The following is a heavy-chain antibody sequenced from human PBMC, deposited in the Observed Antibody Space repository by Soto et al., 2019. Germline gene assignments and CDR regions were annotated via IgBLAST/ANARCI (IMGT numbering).Heavy chain of an antibody. CDR1: GYTFTRYY. CDR2: INPSGGST. J-gene: IGHJ5*02. CDR3: ARDLLDYYDSNGYPYNWFDP. V-gene: IGHV1-46*01. Sequence: GASVKVSCKASGYTFTRYYMHWVRQAPGRGLEWMGIINPSGGSTSYAQKFQGRVTMTRDTSTSTVYMELSSLRSEDTAVYYCARDLLDYYDSNGYPYNWFDPWGQGTLVTVSS. D-gene: IGHD3-22*01.